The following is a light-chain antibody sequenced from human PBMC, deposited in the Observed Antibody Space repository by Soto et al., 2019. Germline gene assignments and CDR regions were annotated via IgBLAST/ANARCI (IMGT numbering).Light chain of an antibody. V-gene: IGLV2-14*03. J-gene: IGLJ3*02. CDR2: DVS. CDR1: SSDVGGYNY. CDR3: SSYTTSNTVV. Sequence: QSALTQPASVSGSPGQSIAISCTGTSSDVGGYNYVSWYQRHPGKTPKLIIYDVSNRPSGVSDRFSGSRSGHTASLTISGLQAEDEADYYCSSYTTSNTVVFGGGTKLTFL.